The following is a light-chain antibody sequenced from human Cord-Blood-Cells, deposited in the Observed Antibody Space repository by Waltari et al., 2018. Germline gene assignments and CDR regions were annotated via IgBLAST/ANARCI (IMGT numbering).Light chain of an antibody. CDR3: QQYNSYSRT. CDR2: KAS. V-gene: IGKV1-5*03. J-gene: IGKJ1*01. CDR1: QSISSW. Sequence: DIQMTQSPSTLSASVGDRVTITCRASQSISSWLAWYQQKPGKAPKLLIYKASSLESGVPSRFSGSGSGTEFTPTTSSLQPDDFATYYCQQYNSYSRTFGQGTKVEIK.